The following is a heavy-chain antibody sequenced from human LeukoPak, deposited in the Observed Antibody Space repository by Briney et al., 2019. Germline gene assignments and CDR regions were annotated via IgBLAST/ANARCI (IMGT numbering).Heavy chain of an antibody. CDR1: GFTFSNDW. V-gene: IGHV3-74*01. D-gene: IGHD1-26*01. J-gene: IGHJ3*02. CDR2: TKSDGSGT. Sequence: PGGSLRLSCAAAGFTFSNDWVHWVRQAPGKGLGWVSRTKSDGSGTNYADSVKGRFTISRDNAQNTLYLQMNNLGVDDTAVYYCARALVTRLGAFDIWGQGTMVIVFS. CDR3: ARALVTRLGAFDI.